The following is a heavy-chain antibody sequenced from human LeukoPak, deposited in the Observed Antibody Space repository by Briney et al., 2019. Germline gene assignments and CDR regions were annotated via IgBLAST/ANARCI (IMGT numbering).Heavy chain of an antibody. Sequence: SVKVSCKASGGTFSSYAISWVRQAPGQGLEWMGGIIPIFGTANYAQKFQGRVTITADESTSTAYMELSSPRSEDTAVYYCAREKYHHYYDSSGYYFDYWGQGTLVTVSS. V-gene: IGHV1-69*13. CDR2: IIPIFGTA. CDR3: AREKYHHYYDSSGYYFDY. D-gene: IGHD3-22*01. CDR1: GGTFSSYA. J-gene: IGHJ4*02.